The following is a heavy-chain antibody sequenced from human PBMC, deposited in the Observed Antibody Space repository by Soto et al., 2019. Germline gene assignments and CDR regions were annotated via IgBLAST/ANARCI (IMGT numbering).Heavy chain of an antibody. J-gene: IGHJ6*02. V-gene: IGHV4-61*01. CDR1: GGSVISGSYY. CDR2: ISDTGSG. Sequence: QVQLQESGPGLVKPSETLSLPCTVSGGSVISGSYYWSWIRQPPGKGLEWVGCISDTGSGDYTPSLKSRVTISVHTSNRHFSLRLTSVTAADTAVYYCARAHSGYDPLGMDVWGQGTTLTVSS. D-gene: IGHD5-12*01. CDR3: ARAHSGYDPLGMDV.